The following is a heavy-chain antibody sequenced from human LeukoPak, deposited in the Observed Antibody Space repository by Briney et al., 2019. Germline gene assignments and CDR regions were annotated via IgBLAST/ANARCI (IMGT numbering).Heavy chain of an antibody. D-gene: IGHD6-19*01. J-gene: IGHJ4*02. CDR3: ASYSSGWYRYFDY. V-gene: IGHV4-34*01. Sequence: SETLSLTCAVYGGSFSGYYWSWIRQPPGKGLEWIGEINHSGSTNHNPSLKSRVTISVDTSKNQFSLKLSSVTAADTAVYYCASYSSGWYRYFDYWGQGTLVTVSS. CDR2: INHSGST. CDR1: GGSFSGYY.